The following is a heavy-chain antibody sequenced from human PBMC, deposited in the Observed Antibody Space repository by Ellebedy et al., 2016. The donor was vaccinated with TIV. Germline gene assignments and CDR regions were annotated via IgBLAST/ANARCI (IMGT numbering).Heavy chain of an antibody. CDR1: GGSMSPYY. D-gene: IGHD3-10*01. V-gene: IGHV4-34*01. CDR2: IHHSGST. J-gene: IGHJ4*02. CDR3: ARGIYGSGSIDY. Sequence: SETLSLTCNVSGGSMSPYYWSWIRQPPGKGLEWIGEIHHSGSTNYNPSLKSRVTISVDTSKNQFSLKLSSVTAADTAVYYCARGIYGSGSIDYWGQGTLVTVSS.